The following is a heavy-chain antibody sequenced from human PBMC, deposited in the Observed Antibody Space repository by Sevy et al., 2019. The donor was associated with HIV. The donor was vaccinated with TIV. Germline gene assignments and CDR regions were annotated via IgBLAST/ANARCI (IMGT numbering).Heavy chain of an antibody. Sequence: GGSLRLSRAASGFTFDNNAMYWVRQAPGKGLEWVSAISGSGFSTNYAGSVKGRFTISRDISKTTLYLQMNSLRAEDTAVYYCARDGGRITMVQGVLAYYHGMDVWGQGTTVTVSS. V-gene: IGHV3-23*01. CDR2: ISGSGFST. J-gene: IGHJ6*02. CDR1: GFTFDNNA. D-gene: IGHD3-10*01. CDR3: ARDGGRITMVQGVLAYYHGMDV.